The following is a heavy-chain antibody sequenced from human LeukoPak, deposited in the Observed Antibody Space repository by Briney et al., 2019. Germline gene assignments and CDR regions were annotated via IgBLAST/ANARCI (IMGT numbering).Heavy chain of an antibody. J-gene: IGHJ4*02. CDR1: GFTFSSYE. CDR3: ARAHPGDYGDFQFDY. CDR2: ISSSSSTI. Sequence: GGSLRLSCAASGFTFSSYEMNWVRQAPGKGLEWVSCISSSSSTIYYADSVKGRFTISRDNAKNSLYLQMNSLRAEDTAVYYCARAHPGDYGDFQFDYWGQGTLVTVSS. D-gene: IGHD4-17*01. V-gene: IGHV3-48*01.